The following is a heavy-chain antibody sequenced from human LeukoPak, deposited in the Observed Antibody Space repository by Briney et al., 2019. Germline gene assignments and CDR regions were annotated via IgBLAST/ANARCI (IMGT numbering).Heavy chain of an antibody. CDR2: IKQDGSEK. V-gene: IGHV3-7*01. CDR1: GFTFSSYW. CDR3: ARDLPSSTSWGY. D-gene: IGHD2-2*01. Sequence: GGSLRLSCAASGFTFSSYWMNWVRQAPGKGLEWVANIKQDGSEKYYLDSVKGRFTISRDNAKNSMYLEMNSLRAEDAAVYYCARDLPSSTSWGYWGQGTLVTVSS. J-gene: IGHJ4*02.